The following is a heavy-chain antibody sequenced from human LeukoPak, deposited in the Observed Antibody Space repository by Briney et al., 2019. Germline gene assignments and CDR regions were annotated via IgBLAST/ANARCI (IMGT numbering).Heavy chain of an antibody. J-gene: IGHJ6*03. Sequence: GESLKISCKCSAFSLPCYWIAWVRPMPAKGLEWMGISYPVDSDTRYSPSLQGQVTISADKSISTAYLQWSSLKASDTAMYYCARHRRTGAPPHYYYYMDVWGKGTTVTISS. D-gene: IGHD2-8*02. CDR3: ARHRRTGAPPHYYYYMDV. CDR2: SYPVDSDT. CDR1: AFSLPCYW. V-gene: IGHV5-51*01.